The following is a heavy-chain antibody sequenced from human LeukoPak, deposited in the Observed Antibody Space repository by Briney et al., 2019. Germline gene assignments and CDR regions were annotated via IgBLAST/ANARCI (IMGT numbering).Heavy chain of an antibody. Sequence: GGSLRLSCAASGFTFSNAWMSWVRQAPGKGLEWVSAISGSGGSTYYADSVKGRFTISRDNSKNTLYLQMNSLRAEDTAVYYCLYGSGFDYWGQGTLVTVSS. CDR3: LYGSGFDY. J-gene: IGHJ4*02. CDR2: ISGSGGST. CDR1: GFTFSNAW. D-gene: IGHD3-10*01. V-gene: IGHV3-23*01.